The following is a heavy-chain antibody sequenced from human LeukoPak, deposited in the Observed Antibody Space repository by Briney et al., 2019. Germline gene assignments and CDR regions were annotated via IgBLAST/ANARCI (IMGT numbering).Heavy chain of an antibody. CDR2: VWYDGVKK. V-gene: IGHV3-33*01. J-gene: IGHJ4*02. D-gene: IGHD3-9*01. CDR3: ARDSLRYDILTGYAPDY. CDR1: GFTFSSYA. Sequence: PGESLRLSCAASGFTFSSYAMHWVRQAPGKGLEWVAVVWYDGVKKYYLDSVEGRFTVSRANSRNTLYLQMDSLRAENTAVYFCARDSLRYDILTGYAPDYWGQGTLVTVSS.